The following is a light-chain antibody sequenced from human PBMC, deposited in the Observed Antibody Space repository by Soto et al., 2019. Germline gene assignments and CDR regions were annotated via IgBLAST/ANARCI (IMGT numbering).Light chain of an antibody. CDR2: GAS. Sequence: EIVLTQSPGTLSLSPGKRATLSCRASQSVSSSYLAWYQQKPGQAPRLLIYGASSRATGIPDRFSGSGSGTDFTLTISRLEPEDFAVYYCQQYGSSPTFGGGTKVEIK. CDR1: QSVSSSY. V-gene: IGKV3-20*01. CDR3: QQYGSSPT. J-gene: IGKJ4*01.